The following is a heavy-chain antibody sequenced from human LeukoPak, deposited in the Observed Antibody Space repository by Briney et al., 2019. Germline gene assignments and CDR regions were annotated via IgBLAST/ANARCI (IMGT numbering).Heavy chain of an antibody. J-gene: IGHJ4*02. CDR1: GYTFTSYD. CDR2: MNPNSGNT. D-gene: IGHD6-19*01. Sequence: ASVKVSCKASGYTFTSYDINWVRQATGQGLEWMGWMNPNSGNTGYAQKFQDRVTMTRNTSISTAYMELSSLRSEDTAIYYCARKSTPSSGWTPFDYWGQGTLVTVSS. CDR3: ARKSTPSSGWTPFDY. V-gene: IGHV1-8*01.